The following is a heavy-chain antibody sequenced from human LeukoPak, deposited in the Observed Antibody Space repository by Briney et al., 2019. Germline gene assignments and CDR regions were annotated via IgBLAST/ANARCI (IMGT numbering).Heavy chain of an antibody. J-gene: IGHJ4*02. CDR2: IRYDGSNK. Sequence: PGGSLRLSCAASGFTFSSYGMHWVRQAPGKGLEWVAFIRYDGSNKYYADSVKGRFTISRDNSKNTLYLQMNSLRAEDTAVYYCAKRVPHGYSSSGGYFDYWGQGTLVTVSS. D-gene: IGHD6-13*01. CDR1: GFTFSSYG. V-gene: IGHV3-30*02. CDR3: AKRVPHGYSSSGGYFDY.